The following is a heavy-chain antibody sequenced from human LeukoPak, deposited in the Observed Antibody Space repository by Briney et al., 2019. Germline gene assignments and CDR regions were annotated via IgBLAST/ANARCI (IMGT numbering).Heavy chain of an antibody. D-gene: IGHD6-13*01. CDR1: GGTFSSYA. J-gene: IGHJ6*02. CDR3: ARGAAGRQHYYYGMDV. Sequence: GASVKVSCKASGGTFSSYAISWVRQAPGQGLEWMGRIIPILGIANYAQKFQGRVTITADKSTSTAYMELSSLRSEDTAVYYCARGAAGRQHYYYGMDVWGQGTTVTASS. CDR2: IIPILGIA. V-gene: IGHV1-69*04.